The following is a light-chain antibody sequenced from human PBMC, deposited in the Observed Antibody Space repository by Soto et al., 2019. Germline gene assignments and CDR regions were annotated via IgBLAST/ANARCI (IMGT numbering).Light chain of an antibody. Sequence: DIQITQSPSSLSASVGYRVTITCRASQSISSYLNWYQQKPGKAPKLLIYAASSLQSGVPSRFSGTGTGTDFTLTISRLQPEDFATYYCQQSYNKLMLTFRRGTKVDI. J-gene: IGKJ4*01. V-gene: IGKV1-39*01. CDR1: QSISSY. CDR2: AAS. CDR3: QQSYNKLMLT.